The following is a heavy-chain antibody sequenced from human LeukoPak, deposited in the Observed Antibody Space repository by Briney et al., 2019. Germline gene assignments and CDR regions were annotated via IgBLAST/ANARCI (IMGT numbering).Heavy chain of an antibody. Sequence: GGSLRLSCAASGFTLSSYAMHWVRQAPGKGLEWVAVISYDGSNKYYADSVKGRFTISRDNSKNTLYLQMNSLRAEDTAVYYCARDITIFGVVIFPGGGLDYWGQGTLVTVSS. CDR3: ARDITIFGVVIFPGGGLDY. V-gene: IGHV3-30-3*01. D-gene: IGHD3-3*01. J-gene: IGHJ4*02. CDR1: GFTLSSYA. CDR2: ISYDGSNK.